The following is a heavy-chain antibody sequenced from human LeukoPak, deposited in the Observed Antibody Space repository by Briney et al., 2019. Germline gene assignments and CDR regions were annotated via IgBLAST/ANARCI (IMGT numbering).Heavy chain of an antibody. CDR1: GGSFSGYY. Sequence: SETLSLTCAVYGGSFSGYYWSWTRQPPGKGLEWIGEINHSGSTNYNPSLKSRVTISVDTSKNQFSLKLSSVTAADTAVYYCAGVPYYGSGSYYNRNWFDPWGQGTLVTVSS. CDR3: AGVPYYGSGSYYNRNWFDP. CDR2: INHSGST. D-gene: IGHD3-10*01. J-gene: IGHJ5*02. V-gene: IGHV4-34*01.